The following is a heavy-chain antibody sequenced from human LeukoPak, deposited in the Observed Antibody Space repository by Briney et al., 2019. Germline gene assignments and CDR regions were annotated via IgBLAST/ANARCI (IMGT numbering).Heavy chain of an antibody. CDR3: ARVLSGSGSSDFDY. CDR2: IKQDGSEK. D-gene: IGHD3-10*01. CDR1: GFTFSSYG. Sequence: GRSLRLSCAASGFTFSSYGMHWVRQAPGKGLEWVANIKQDGSEKYYVDSVKGRFTISRDNAKNSLYLQMNSLRAEDTAVYYCARVLSGSGSSDFDYWGQGTLVTVSS. V-gene: IGHV3-7*01. J-gene: IGHJ4*02.